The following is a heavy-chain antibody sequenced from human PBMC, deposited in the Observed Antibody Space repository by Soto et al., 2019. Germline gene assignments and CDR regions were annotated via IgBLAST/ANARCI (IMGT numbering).Heavy chain of an antibody. D-gene: IGHD5-12*01. CDR1: GGSFSSYA. V-gene: IGHV1-69*13. J-gene: IGHJ6*02. CDR2: IIPIFGTA. CDR3: ATELYSGSDFHYSYGMDV. Sequence: WASVKVSCKASGGSFSSYAISWVRQAPGQGLEWMGGIIPIFGTANYAQKLQGRVTITADESTSTAHMELSSLRSEATAVYYCATELYSGSDFHYSYGMDVWGQGTTVTVSS.